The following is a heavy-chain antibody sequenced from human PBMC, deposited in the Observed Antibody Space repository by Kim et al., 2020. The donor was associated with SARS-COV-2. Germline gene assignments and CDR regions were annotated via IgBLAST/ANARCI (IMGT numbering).Heavy chain of an antibody. CDR2: AI. J-gene: IGHJ6*02. Sequence: AIYYAGAVGGRFTVSRDSGENSMYLQMNSLRDEDTAVYYCARDAHGLDVWGQGTTVTVSS. CDR3: ARDAHGLDV. V-gene: IGHV3-48*02.